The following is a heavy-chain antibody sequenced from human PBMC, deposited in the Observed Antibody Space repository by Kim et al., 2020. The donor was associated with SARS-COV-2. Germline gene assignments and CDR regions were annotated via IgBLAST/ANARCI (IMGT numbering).Heavy chain of an antibody. J-gene: IGHJ4*02. V-gene: IGHV3-53*04. CDR3: ARVIAYCGGDCYYYFDY. D-gene: IGHD2-21*02. CDR1: GFTVSSNY. CDR2: IYSGGST. Sequence: GGSLRLSCAASGFTVSSNYMSWVRQAPGKGLEWVSVIYSGGSTYYAASVKGRFTISRHNSKNTLYLQMNSLRVEDTAVYYCARVIAYCGGDCYYYFDYWGQGTLVTVSS.